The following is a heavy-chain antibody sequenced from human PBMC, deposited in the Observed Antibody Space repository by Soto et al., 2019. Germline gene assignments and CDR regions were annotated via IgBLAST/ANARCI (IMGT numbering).Heavy chain of an antibody. CDR3: ADSSTPFDY. CDR2: ISGSGGST. Sequence: EVQLLESGGGLVQPGGSLRLSCAASGFTFISCAVSWVRQAPGKGLEWVSAISGSGGSTYYADSVKGRFTISRDNSKNTLYLQMNSLRAEDTAVYYCADSSTPFDYWGQGTLVTVSS. J-gene: IGHJ4*02. CDR1: GFTFISCA. D-gene: IGHD6-13*01. V-gene: IGHV3-23*01.